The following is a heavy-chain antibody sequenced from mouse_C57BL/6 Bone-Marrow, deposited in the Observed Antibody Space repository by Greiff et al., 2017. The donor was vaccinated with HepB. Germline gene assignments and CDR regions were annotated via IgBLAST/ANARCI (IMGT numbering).Heavy chain of an antibody. CDR2: INPNNGGT. CDR3: ARPDGYCVGWFAY. D-gene: IGHD2-3*01. Sequence: EVQLQQSGPELVKPGASVKISCKASGYTFTDYYMNWVKQSHGKSLEWIGNINPNNGGTSYNQKFKGKATLTVDKSSSTAYMELRSLTSEDSAVYYCARPDGYCVGWFAYWGQGTLVTVSA. V-gene: IGHV1-26*01. J-gene: IGHJ3*01. CDR1: GYTFTDYY.